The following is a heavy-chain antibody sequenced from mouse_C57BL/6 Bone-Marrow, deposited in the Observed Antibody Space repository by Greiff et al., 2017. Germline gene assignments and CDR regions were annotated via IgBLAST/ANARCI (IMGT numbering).Heavy chain of an antibody. Sequence: VQLQQSGAELAKPGASVKLSCKASGYTFTSYWMHWVKQRPGQGLEWIGYINPSSGYTKYNQKFKDKATLTADKSSSTAYMQLSSLTYEDSAVYYCARAYYRNYYAMDYWGQGTSVTVSS. D-gene: IGHD2-5*01. CDR2: INPSSGYT. J-gene: IGHJ4*01. CDR3: ARAYYRNYYAMDY. CDR1: GYTFTSYW. V-gene: IGHV1-7*01.